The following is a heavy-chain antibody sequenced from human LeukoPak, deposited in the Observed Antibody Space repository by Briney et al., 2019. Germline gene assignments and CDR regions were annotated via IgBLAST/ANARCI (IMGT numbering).Heavy chain of an antibody. D-gene: IGHD2-21*01. Sequence: PGGSLRLSCAASGFTFRDYYMSWIRQAPGKGLEWVSYISNSGSYTKKADSVEGRFTISRDNAKNSMYLQMYSLRAEDTAVYYCVRTCDAVTGAFDIWGQGTMVTVSS. J-gene: IGHJ3*02. V-gene: IGHV3-11*03. CDR3: VRTCDAVTGAFDI. CDR1: GFTFRDYY. CDR2: ISNSGSYT.